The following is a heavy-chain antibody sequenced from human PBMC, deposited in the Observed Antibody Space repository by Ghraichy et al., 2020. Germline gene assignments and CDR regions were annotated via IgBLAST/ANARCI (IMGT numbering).Heavy chain of an antibody. CDR3: ARANHHYDLWSGYYTPFDY. Sequence: GGSLRLSCAASGFTFSSYSMNWVRQAPGKGLEWVSYISSSSITIYYADSVKGRFTISRDNAMNSLYLQMNSLRDEDTVVYYCARANHHYDLWSGYYTPFDYWGQGTLVTVSS. D-gene: IGHD3-3*01. J-gene: IGHJ4*02. CDR2: ISSSSITI. CDR1: GFTFSSYS. V-gene: IGHV3-48*02.